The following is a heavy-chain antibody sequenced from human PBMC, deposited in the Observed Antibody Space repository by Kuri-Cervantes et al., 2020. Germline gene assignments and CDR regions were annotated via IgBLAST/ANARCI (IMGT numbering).Heavy chain of an antibody. Sequence: ESLKISCAGYGRSFSGYYWSWIRQCPGNGLEWIGEINHSGSTNYNPSLKSRVTISVDTSKNQFSQKLSSVTAADTAVYYCARDGDGPLDYWGQGTLVTVSS. CDR2: INHSGST. CDR3: ARDGDGPLDY. CDR1: GRSFSGYY. J-gene: IGHJ4*02. D-gene: IGHD5-24*01. V-gene: IGHV4-34*01.